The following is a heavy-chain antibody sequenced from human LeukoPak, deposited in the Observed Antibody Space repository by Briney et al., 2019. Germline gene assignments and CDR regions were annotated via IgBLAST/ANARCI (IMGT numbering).Heavy chain of an antibody. CDR1: GGPISSYY. CDR3: ARDSSRISGTSGGFDY. CDR2: IYYSGST. D-gene: IGHD1-20*01. J-gene: IGHJ4*02. V-gene: IGHV4-59*01. Sequence: SETLSLTCTVSGGPISSYYWSWIRQPPGKGLEWIGYIYYSGSTNYNPSLKSRVTISVDTSKNQFSLKLSSVTAADTAVYYCARDSSRISGTSGGFDYWGQGTLVTVSS.